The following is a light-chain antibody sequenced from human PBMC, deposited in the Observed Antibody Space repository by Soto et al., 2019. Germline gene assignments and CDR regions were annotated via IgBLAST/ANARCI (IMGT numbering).Light chain of an antibody. J-gene: IGKJ2*01. CDR3: QQYNNWPNP. CDR1: QSVSSN. Sequence: EIVRTQSPATLSVSPGERATLSCRASQSVSSNLAWYQQKPGQAPRLLIYGASTRATGIPARFSGSGSGTYFPLTISSLQSEDFAVSSCQQYNNWPNPFGQGTELEIK. V-gene: IGKV3-15*01. CDR2: GAS.